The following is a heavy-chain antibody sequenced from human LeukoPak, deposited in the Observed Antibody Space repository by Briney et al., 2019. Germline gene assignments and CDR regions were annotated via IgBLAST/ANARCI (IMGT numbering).Heavy chain of an antibody. Sequence: GGSLRLSCAASGFTFSTYAMTWVRQAPGKGLEWVSSVGPSGGSTYYADSVKGRFTISRDNSKNTLYLQMNSLRAEDTAVYYCAKDRIAVAGTYYYYYMDVWGKGTTVTVSS. CDR3: AKDRIAVAGTYYYYYMDV. D-gene: IGHD6-19*01. V-gene: IGHV3-23*01. CDR1: GFTFSTYA. J-gene: IGHJ6*03. CDR2: VGPSGGST.